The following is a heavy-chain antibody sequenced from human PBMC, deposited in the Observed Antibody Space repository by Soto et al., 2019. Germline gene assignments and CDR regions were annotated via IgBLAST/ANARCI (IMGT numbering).Heavy chain of an antibody. CDR3: ASNKELILDDYYDSSGYLRYYGMDV. J-gene: IGHJ6*02. CDR2: IIPIFGTA. D-gene: IGHD3-22*01. V-gene: IGHV1-69*13. Sequence: SVNVSCKASVGTFSSYAISCVRQAPGQGLDWMGGIIPIFGTANYAQKFQGRVTITADESTSTAYMELSSLRSEDTAVYYCASNKELILDDYYDSSGYLRYYGMDVWGQGTTVTVSS. CDR1: VGTFSSYA.